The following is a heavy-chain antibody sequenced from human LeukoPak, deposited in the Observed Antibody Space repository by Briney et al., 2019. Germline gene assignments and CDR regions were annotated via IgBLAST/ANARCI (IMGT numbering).Heavy chain of an antibody. CDR2: IRSDGSIK. D-gene: IGHD6-6*01. CDR1: GFIFSSYG. Sequence: GGSLRLSCAASGFIFSSYGMHWVRQAPGKGLEWVAFIRSDGSIKYYVDSVKGRFTISRDNSKNTLYLQMNSLRAEDTAVYYCARDLSSSSTAYFQHWGQGTLVTVSS. CDR3: ARDLSSSSTAYFQH. V-gene: IGHV3-30*02. J-gene: IGHJ1*01.